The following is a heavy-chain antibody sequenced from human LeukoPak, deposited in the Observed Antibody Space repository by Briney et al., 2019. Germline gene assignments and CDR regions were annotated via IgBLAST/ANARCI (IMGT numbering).Heavy chain of an antibody. Sequence: SETLTLTCTVSGGSVSVYYWSWIRQSPGKGLEWIGYIYYTGTTSYNPSLRSRVTMLASTSKNQFSLKRSSVTAADTAVYYWAGRKLANDYWGQGTLVTVSS. CDR1: GGSVSVYY. V-gene: IGHV4-59*02. CDR2: IYYTGTT. CDR3: AGRKLANDY. D-gene: IGHD1-1*01. J-gene: IGHJ4*02.